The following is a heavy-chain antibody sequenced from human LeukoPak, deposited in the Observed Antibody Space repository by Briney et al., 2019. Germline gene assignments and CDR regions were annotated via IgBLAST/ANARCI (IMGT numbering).Heavy chain of an antibody. Sequence: SETLSLTCAVSGYSISSGYYWGWIRQPPGKGLEWIGSIYHSGSTYYNPSLKSRVTISVDTSKNQSSLKLSSVTAADTAVYYCARHGSGPLDYWGQGTLVTVSS. CDR3: ARHGSGPLDY. CDR1: GYSISSGYY. CDR2: IYHSGST. J-gene: IGHJ4*02. V-gene: IGHV4-38-2*01.